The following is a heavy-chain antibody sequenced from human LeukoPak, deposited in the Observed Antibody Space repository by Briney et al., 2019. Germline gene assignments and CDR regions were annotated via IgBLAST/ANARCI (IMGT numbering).Heavy chain of an antibody. V-gene: IGHV1-69*05. J-gene: IGHJ4*02. CDR1: GGTFSSYA. Sequence: SVTVSFKASGGTFSSYAISWVRQAPGQGLEWMGGIIPIFGTANYAQKFQGRVTITTDESTSTAYMELSSLRSEDTAVYYCARDMGYCSSTSCPAWDYWGQGTLVTVSS. D-gene: IGHD2-2*01. CDR2: IIPIFGTA. CDR3: ARDMGYCSSTSCPAWDY.